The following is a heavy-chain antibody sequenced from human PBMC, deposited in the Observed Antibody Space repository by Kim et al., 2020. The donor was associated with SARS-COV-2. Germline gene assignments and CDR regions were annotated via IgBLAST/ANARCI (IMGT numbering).Heavy chain of an antibody. CDR3: ASYGGYVRAFDY. CDR1: GASINSGGYS. Sequence: TLSLTCAVSGASINSGGYSWSWIRQPPGKGLEWIGYIYQSGGTRYNPSLKSRVTISVDWSKNQFSLKLNSVTAADTAVYFCASYGGYVRAFDYWGQG. V-gene: IGHV4-30-2*01. J-gene: IGHJ3*01. D-gene: IGHD4-17*01. CDR2: IYQSGGT.